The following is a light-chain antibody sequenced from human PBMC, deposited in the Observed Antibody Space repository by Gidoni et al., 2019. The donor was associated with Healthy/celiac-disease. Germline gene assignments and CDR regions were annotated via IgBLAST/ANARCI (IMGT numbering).Light chain of an antibody. V-gene: IGLV3-1*01. Sequence: SYELTQPPSVSVSPGQTASIPCSGDKLGDKYACWYQQTPGQSPVLVIYQDSKRPSGIPERFSGSNSGNTATLTISGTQAMDEADYYCQAWDSSVVVFGGGTKLTVL. CDR2: QDS. CDR3: QAWDSSVVV. J-gene: IGLJ2*01. CDR1: KLGDKY.